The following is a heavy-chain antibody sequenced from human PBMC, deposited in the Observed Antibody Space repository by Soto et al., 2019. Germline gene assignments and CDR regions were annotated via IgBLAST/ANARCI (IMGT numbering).Heavy chain of an antibody. D-gene: IGHD2-2*01. Sequence: QVQLVQSGAEVKNPGSSVKVSCKASGGSVSSFAINWVRQAPGQGLEWMGGSIPLFGTTNYAQKFQGRATITADKITGNAYMELNSMRSEDTAVYYCARRGYCSSPTCYRGAFDIWGQGTMVTVSS. J-gene: IGHJ3*02. V-gene: IGHV1-69*06. CDR3: ARRGYCSSPTCYRGAFDI. CDR1: GGSVSSFA. CDR2: SIPLFGTT.